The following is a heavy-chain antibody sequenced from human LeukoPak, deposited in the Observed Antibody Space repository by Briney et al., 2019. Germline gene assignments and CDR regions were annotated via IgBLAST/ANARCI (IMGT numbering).Heavy chain of an antibody. CDR2: INHSGST. Sequence: SETLSLTCAVYGGSFSGYYWSWIRQPPGKGLEWIGEINHSGSTNYNPSLKSRVTISVDTSKNQFSLKLSSVTAADTAVYYCARLGMDVWGKGTTVTVSS. CDR1: GGSFSGYY. V-gene: IGHV4-34*01. J-gene: IGHJ6*03. CDR3: ARLGMDV. D-gene: IGHD7-27*01.